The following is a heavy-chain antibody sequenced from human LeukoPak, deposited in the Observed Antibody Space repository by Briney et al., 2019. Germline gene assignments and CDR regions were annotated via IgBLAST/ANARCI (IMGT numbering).Heavy chain of an antibody. D-gene: IGHD2-15*01. CDR1: GFSFNTYA. J-gene: IGHJ1*01. V-gene: IGHV3-23*01. CDR3: AQQVGYCSSGSCYFTY. Sequence: GGSLRLSCAASGFSFNTYAMSWVRQAPGKGLEWVSAISNTGGSTYYADSVKGRFTTSRDKSKNTPSLQMNSLRAEDAAVYYCAQQVGYCSSGSCYFTYWGQGTLVTVSS. CDR2: ISNTGGST.